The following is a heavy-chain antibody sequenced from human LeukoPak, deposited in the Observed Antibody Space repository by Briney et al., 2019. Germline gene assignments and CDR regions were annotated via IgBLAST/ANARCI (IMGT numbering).Heavy chain of an antibody. CDR3: AVSSSPGYYEFWSGLYYFDY. V-gene: IGHV3-48*01. CDR1: GFTFSSYS. J-gene: IGHJ4*02. Sequence: GGSLRLSCAASGFTFSSYSMNWVRQAPGKGLEWVSYISSSSSTIYYADSVKGRFTISRDNAKNSLYLQMNSLRAEDTAVYYCAVSSSPGYYEFWSGLYYFDYWGPGTLVTVSS. D-gene: IGHD3-3*01. CDR2: ISSSSSTI.